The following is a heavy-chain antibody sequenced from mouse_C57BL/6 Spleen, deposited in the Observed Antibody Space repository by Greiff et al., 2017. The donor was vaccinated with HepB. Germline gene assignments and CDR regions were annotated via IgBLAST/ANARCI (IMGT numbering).Heavy chain of an antibody. Sequence: VQLQQSGAELVKPGASVKLSCKASGYTFTEYTIHWVKQRSGQGLEWIGWFYPGSGSIKYNEKFKDKATVTADKSSSKVDMELSRLTSEDSAVYFCARHEDETGGGMYYFDYWGQGTTLTVSS. D-gene: IGHD4-1*01. CDR1: GYTFTEYT. J-gene: IGHJ2*01. CDR2: FYPGSGSI. V-gene: IGHV1-62-2*01. CDR3: ARHEDETGGGMYYFDY.